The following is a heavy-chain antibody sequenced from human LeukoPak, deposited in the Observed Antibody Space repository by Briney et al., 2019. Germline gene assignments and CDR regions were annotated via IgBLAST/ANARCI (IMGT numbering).Heavy chain of an antibody. CDR1: GYTFTSYG. CDR3: ATAISRRYFDSVADY. J-gene: IGHJ4*02. CDR2: ISAYNGNT. V-gene: IGHV1-18*01. D-gene: IGHD3-9*01. Sequence: ASVKVSCKASGYTFTSYGISWVRQAPGQGLEWMGWISAYNGNTNYAQKLQGRVTMTEDTSTDTAYMELSSLRSEDTAVYYCATAISRRYFDSVADYWGQGTLVTVSS.